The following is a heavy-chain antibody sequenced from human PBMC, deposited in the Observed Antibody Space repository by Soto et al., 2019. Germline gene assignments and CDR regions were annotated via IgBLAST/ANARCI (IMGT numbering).Heavy chain of an antibody. CDR3: TTDYYYDSSGYYLDAFDI. CDR1: GFTFSNAW. V-gene: IGHV3-15*01. CDR2: IKSKTDGGTT. Sequence: PGGSLRLSCAASGFTFSNAWMSWVRQAPGKGLEWVGRIKSKTDGGTTDYAAPVKGRFTISRDDSKNTLYLQMNSLKTEDTAVYYCTTDYYYDSSGYYLDAFDIWGQGTMVTVSS. D-gene: IGHD3-22*01. J-gene: IGHJ3*02.